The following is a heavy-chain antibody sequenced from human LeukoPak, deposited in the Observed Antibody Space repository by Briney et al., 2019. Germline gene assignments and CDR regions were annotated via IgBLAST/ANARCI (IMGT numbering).Heavy chain of an antibody. CDR1: GFNFNDYA. V-gene: IGHV3-9*01. CDR2: ISWNSGTI. CDR3: AKDIAAAPDAFDI. J-gene: IGHJ3*02. D-gene: IGHD6-13*01. Sequence: PGGSLRLSCAASGFNFNDYAIHWVRQAPGKGLEWVSGISWNSGTIDYADSVKGRFTVSRDNAKDSVYLQMNSLRDEDTALYSCAKDIAAAPDAFDIWGQGTMVTVSS.